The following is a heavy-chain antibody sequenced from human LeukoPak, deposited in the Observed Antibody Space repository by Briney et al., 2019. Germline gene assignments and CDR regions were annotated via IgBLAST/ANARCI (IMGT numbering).Heavy chain of an antibody. J-gene: IGHJ6*02. CDR1: GFTFSSYS. Sequence: PGGSLRLSCAASGFTFSSYSMNWVRQAPGKGLEWVSYISSSSSTIYYADSVKGRFTISRDNSKNTLDLQMNSLRAEDTAVYYCAKYGSGSYRGGLDVWGQGTTVTVSS. V-gene: IGHV3-48*01. CDR3: AKYGSGSYRGGLDV. CDR2: ISSSSSTI. D-gene: IGHD3-10*01.